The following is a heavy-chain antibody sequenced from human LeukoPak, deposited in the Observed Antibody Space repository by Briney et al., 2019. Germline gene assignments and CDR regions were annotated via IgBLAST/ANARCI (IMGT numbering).Heavy chain of an antibody. D-gene: IGHD3-10*01. CDR1: GGTFSSYA. V-gene: IGHV1-69*06. Sequence: SVKVSCKASGGTFSSYAISWVRQAPGQGLEWMGGIIPIFGTTNYAQKFQDRVTITADKSTSTAYMELSSLRSEDTAVYYCARNPLWFGAMDVWGKGTTVTVSS. J-gene: IGHJ6*03. CDR3: ARNPLWFGAMDV. CDR2: IIPIFGTT.